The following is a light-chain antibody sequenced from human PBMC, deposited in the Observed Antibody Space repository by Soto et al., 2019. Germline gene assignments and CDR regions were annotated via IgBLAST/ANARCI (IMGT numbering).Light chain of an antibody. V-gene: IGKV2-28*01. J-gene: IGKJ1*01. CDR2: LGS. Sequence: DIVMTQSPLSLVVTPGEPASISCRSSQSLLNNNGYNYLDWYLQKPGQSPQLLIYLGSSRASGVPARFSGSGSGTGFTLTISRVEAEDVGFYYCMQALQAPLTFGQGTRVEIK. CDR3: MQALQAPLT. CDR1: QSLLNNNGYNY.